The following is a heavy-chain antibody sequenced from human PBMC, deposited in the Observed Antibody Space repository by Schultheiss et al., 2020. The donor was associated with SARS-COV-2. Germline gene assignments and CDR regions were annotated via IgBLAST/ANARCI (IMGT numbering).Heavy chain of an antibody. CDR3: ARDLHSIVVPAAAGYYYGMDV. Sequence: GGSLRLSCAGSGFTFRSYAMHWVRQAPGKGLEWVAVISYDGSNKYYADSVKGRFTISRDNSKNTLYLQMNSLRAEDTAVYYCARDLHSIVVPAAAGYYYGMDVWGQGTTVTVSS. J-gene: IGHJ6*02. CDR1: GFTFRSYA. CDR2: ISYDGSNK. D-gene: IGHD2-2*01. V-gene: IGHV3-30*01.